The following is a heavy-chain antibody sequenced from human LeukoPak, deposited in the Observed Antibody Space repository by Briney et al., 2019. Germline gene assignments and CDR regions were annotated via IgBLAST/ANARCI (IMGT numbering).Heavy chain of an antibody. CDR2: ISGSGGST. D-gene: IGHD3-22*01. CDR3: ARGPYYYDSSGYNWHGMHV. CDR1: GFTFSSYA. V-gene: IGHV3-23*01. Sequence: PGGSLRLSCAASGFTFSSYAMSWVRQAPGKGLEWVSAISGSGGSTYYADSVKGRFTISRDNSKNTLFVQMNSLRAEDTAVYYCARGPYYYDSSGYNWHGMHVWGQGTTVTVSS. J-gene: IGHJ6*02.